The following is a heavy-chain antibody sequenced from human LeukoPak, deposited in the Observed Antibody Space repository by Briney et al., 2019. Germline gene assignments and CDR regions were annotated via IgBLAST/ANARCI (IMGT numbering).Heavy chain of an antibody. V-gene: IGHV4-61*02. CDR2: IYTSGST. D-gene: IGHD4-17*01. CDR1: GGSISSGSYY. Sequence: SQTLSLTCTVSGGSISSGSYYWSWIRQPAGKGLEWIGRIYTSGSTNYNPSLKSRVTISVDTSKNQFSLKLSSVTAADTAVYYCARDGWDYGDLRFWGQGTLVTVSS. CDR3: ARDGWDYGDLRF. J-gene: IGHJ4*02.